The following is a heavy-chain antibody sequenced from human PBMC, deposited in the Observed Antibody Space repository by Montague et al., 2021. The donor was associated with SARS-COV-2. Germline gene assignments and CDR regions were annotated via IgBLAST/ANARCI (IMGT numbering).Heavy chain of an antibody. CDR3: ARGFRSVVPGVLGVALYYYFDIDD. V-gene: IGHV4-34*01. CDR1: GGSFSGYY. CDR2: INHSGST. Sequence: SETLSLTCAVYGGSFSGYYWSWIRQPPGKGLEWIGEINHSGSTNYNPSLKSRVTISVDTSKTQFSLELSSVTAADTAVYFCARGFRSVVPGVLGVALYYYFDIDDWGQGTTVTVSS. J-gene: IGHJ6*02. D-gene: IGHD2-2*01.